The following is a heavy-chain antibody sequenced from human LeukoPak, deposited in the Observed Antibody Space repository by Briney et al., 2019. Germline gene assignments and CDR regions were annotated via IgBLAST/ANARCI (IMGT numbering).Heavy chain of an antibody. CDR1: GFTFDDYA. D-gene: IGHD3-3*01. CDR2: ISWNSGSI. CDR3: ARYYDFWSGYNPLYYYYGMDV. V-gene: IGHV3-9*01. J-gene: IGHJ6*02. Sequence: GGSLRLSCAASGFTFDDYAMHWVRQAPGKGLEWVSGISWNSGSIGYADSVKGRFTISRDNSKNTLYLQMNSLRAEDTAVYYCARYYDFWSGYNPLYYYYGMDVWGQGTTVTVSS.